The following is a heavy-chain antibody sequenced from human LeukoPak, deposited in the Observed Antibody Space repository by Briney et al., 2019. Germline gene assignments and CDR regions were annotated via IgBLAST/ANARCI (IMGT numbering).Heavy chain of an antibody. D-gene: IGHD5-24*01. Sequence: PSETLSLTCAVYGGSFGGYYWSWIRQPPGKGLEWIGGINHSGSTNYNPSPKSRVTITIDTSKNQFSLKLSSVTAADTAVYYCAMGNYRGFDYGGQGALDTVSS. CDR1: GGSFGGYY. J-gene: IGHJ4*02. V-gene: IGHV4-34*01. CDR2: INHSGST. CDR3: AMGNYRGFDY.